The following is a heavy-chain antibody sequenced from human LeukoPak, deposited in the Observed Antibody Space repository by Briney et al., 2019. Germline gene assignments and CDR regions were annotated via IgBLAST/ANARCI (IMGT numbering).Heavy chain of an antibody. CDR3: AKLVLRYFDWFAC. CDR1: GFTFSSYA. D-gene: IGHD3-9*01. CDR2: ISGSGGST. V-gene: IGHV3-23*01. Sequence: GGSLRLSCTSSGFTFSSYAMSWVRQAPGKGLEWVSAISGSGGSTYYADSVKGRFTISRDNSKNTLYLQMNSLRAEDTAVYYCAKLVLRYFDWFACWGQGTLVTVSS. J-gene: IGHJ5*01.